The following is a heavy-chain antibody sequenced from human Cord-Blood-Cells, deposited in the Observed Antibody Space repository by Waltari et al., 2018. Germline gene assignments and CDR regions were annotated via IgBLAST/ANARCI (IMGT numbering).Heavy chain of an antibody. CDR2: ISYDGSNK. J-gene: IGHJ4*02. CDR1: GFTFSSYG. CDR3: AKDLGSYHFDY. V-gene: IGHV3-30*18. Sequence: QVQLVESGGGVVQPGRSLRLSCAASGFTFSSYGMHWVRQAPGKGLERVAVISYDGSNKYYADSVKGRFTISRDNSKNTLYLQMNSLRAEDTAVYYCAKDLGSYHFDYWGQGTLVTVSS. D-gene: IGHD3-10*01.